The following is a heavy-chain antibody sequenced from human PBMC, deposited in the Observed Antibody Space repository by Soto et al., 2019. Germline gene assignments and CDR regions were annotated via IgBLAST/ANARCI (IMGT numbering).Heavy chain of an antibody. CDR2: IYYSGST. CDR1: GGSIINYH. J-gene: IGHJ4*02. CDR3: AGSGPCQRFTYY. Sequence: SETLSLTCTVSGGSIINYHWNWSLQPPGKGLEWIGYIYYSGSTNYNPSLKSRVAISVDTSKNQFSLKLSSVTAADTAVYYCAGSGPCQRFTYYWGKRNLVTVYS. D-gene: IGHD2-2*01. V-gene: IGHV4-59*08.